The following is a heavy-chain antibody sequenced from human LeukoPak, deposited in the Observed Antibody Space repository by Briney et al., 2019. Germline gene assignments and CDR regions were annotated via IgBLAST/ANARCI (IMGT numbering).Heavy chain of an antibody. CDR2: IKQDGSEK. V-gene: IGHV3-7*01. CDR1: GFTFSSYW. CDR3: ARERQNKDFWSGGDY. D-gene: IGHD3-3*01. J-gene: IGHJ4*02. Sequence: PGGSLRLSCAASGFTFSSYWMNWVRQAPGKGLEWVANIKQDGSEKYYVDSVKGRFTISRDNAKNSLYLQMNTLRPEDTAVYYCARERQNKDFWSGGDYWGQGTLVTVSS.